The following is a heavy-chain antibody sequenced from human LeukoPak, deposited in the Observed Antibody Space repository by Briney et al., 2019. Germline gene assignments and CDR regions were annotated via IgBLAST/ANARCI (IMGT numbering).Heavy chain of an antibody. CDR3: AKDRIQLWCFDY. V-gene: IGHV3-23*01. Sequence: PGGSLRLSCAASGFTFSNYAMNWVRQAPGKGLEWVSSISGSSTDIYYADSVKGRFTISRDNSKNTLYLQMNSLRAEDTAVYYCAKDRIQLWCFDYWGQGTLVTVSS. CDR1: GFTFSNYA. D-gene: IGHD5-18*01. J-gene: IGHJ4*02. CDR2: ISGSSTDI.